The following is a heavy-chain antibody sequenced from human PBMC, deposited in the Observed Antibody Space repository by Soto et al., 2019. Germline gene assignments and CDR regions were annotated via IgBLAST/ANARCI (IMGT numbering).Heavy chain of an antibody. CDR3: AREIGRVGATPSKGRGG. V-gene: IGHV1-69*06. CDR2: IIPIFGTA. Sequence: SVKVSCKASGGTFSSYAISWVRQAPGQGLEWMGGIIPIFGTANYAQKFQGRVTITADKSTSTAYMELSSLRSEDTAVYYCAREIGRVGATPSKGRGGWGQGTRVAVSS. CDR1: GGTFSSYA. D-gene: IGHD1-26*01. J-gene: IGHJ6*02.